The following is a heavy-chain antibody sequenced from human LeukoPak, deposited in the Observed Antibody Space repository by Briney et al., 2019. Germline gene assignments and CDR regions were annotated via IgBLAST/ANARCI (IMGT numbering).Heavy chain of an antibody. Sequence: SETLSLTCAVYGGSFSGYYWSWIRQPPGKGLEWIGEINHSGSTNYNPSLKSRVTISVDTSKNQFSLKLSSVTAADTAVYYCAREDIVGCYFDYWGQGTLVTVSS. CDR1: GGSFSGYY. CDR2: INHSGST. J-gene: IGHJ4*02. CDR3: AREDIVGCYFDY. V-gene: IGHV4-34*01. D-gene: IGHD5-12*01.